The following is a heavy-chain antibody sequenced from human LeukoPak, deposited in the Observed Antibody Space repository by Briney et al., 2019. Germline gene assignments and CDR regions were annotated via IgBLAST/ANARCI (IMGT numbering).Heavy chain of an antibody. CDR2: INHSGST. V-gene: IGHV4-30-2*01. D-gene: IGHD3-10*01. CDR3: ARIRKGITMVRGVIAAYYYYGMDV. CDR1: GGSISSGSYS. Sequence: SQTLSLTCAVSGGSISSGSYSWTWIRQPPGKGLEWIGEINHSGSTNYNPSLKSRVTISVDTSKNQFSLKLSSVTAADTAVYYCARIRKGITMVRGVIAAYYYYGMDVWGQGTTVTVSS. J-gene: IGHJ6*02.